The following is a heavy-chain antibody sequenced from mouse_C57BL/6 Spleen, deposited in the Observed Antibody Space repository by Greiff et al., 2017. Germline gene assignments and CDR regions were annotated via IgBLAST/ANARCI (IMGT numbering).Heavy chain of an antibody. J-gene: IGHJ3*01. D-gene: IGHD2-2*01. CDR3: VYGYDEGFAY. V-gene: IGHV1-52*01. CDR2: IDPSDSET. Sequence: QVQLKQPGAELVRPGSSVKLSCKASGYTFTSYWMHWVKQRPIQGLEWIGNIDPSDSETHYNQKFKDKATLTVDKSSSTAYMQRSSLTAEDSAVYYGVYGYDEGFAYWGQGTLVTVSA. CDR1: GYTFTSYW.